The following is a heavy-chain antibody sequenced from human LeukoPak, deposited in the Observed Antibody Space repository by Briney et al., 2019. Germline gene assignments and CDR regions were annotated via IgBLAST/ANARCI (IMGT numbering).Heavy chain of an antibody. D-gene: IGHD1-7*01. V-gene: IGHV6-1*01. J-gene: IGHJ3*02. CDR1: GDTVSTNSAA. Sequence: SQTLSLTCAISGDTVSTNSAAWNWIRQSPSRGLEWLARTYYRSKWFHGFAVSVKSRITVNPDTSRNQFSLQLNSVTPEDTAVYYCARETTDAFDIWGQGTMVTVSS. CDR3: ARETTDAFDI. CDR2: TYYRSKWFH.